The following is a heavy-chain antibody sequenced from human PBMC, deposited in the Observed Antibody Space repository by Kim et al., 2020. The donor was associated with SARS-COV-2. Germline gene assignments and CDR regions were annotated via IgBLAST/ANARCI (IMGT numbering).Heavy chain of an antibody. D-gene: IGHD1-26*01. CDR3: TTHAKVGYYYYGMDV. V-gene: IGHV3-15*01. J-gene: IGHJ6*02. Sequence: APGKGQFTISNDDSKNTLYLQMNSLKTEDTAVYYCTTHAKVGYYYYGMDVWGQGTTVTVSS.